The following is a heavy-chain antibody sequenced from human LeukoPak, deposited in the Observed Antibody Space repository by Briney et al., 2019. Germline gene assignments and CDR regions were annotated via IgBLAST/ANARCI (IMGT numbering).Heavy chain of an antibody. CDR2: IKLDVSET. J-gene: IGHJ4*02. CDR3: ARESVGASFLGY. D-gene: IGHD1-26*01. Sequence: GGSLRLSCAASGFTFSSYWMTWVRQAPGKGLEWVANIKLDVSETYYVDSVRGRFTISRDNTKNSLYLQMDSLRAEDTAVYYCARESVGASFLGYWGQGILVTVSS. CDR1: GFTFSSYW. V-gene: IGHV3-7*01.